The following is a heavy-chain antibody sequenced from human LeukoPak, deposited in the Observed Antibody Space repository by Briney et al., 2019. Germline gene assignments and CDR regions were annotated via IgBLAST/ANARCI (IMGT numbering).Heavy chain of an antibody. V-gene: IGHV4-59*01. CDR2: IYHSGST. CDR1: GGSISSYY. D-gene: IGHD3-10*01. Sequence: PSETLSLTCTVSGGSISSYYWSWIRQPPGKGLEWIGYIYHSGSTNNNPSLKSRVTISVDTSKNQLSLKLSSVTAADTAVYYCARVQYYYASGSYYLNAFDIWGQGTMVTVSS. J-gene: IGHJ3*02. CDR3: ARVQYYYASGSYYLNAFDI.